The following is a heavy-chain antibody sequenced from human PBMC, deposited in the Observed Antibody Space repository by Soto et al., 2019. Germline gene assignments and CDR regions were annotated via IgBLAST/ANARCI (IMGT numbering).Heavy chain of an antibody. CDR3: AKGASYCSSTSCYPRRPPPGLHFDY. J-gene: IGHJ4*02. D-gene: IGHD2-2*01. Sequence: PGGSLRLSCAASGFTFSSYAMSWVRQAPGKGLEWVSAISGSGGSTYYADSVKGRFTISRDNSKNTLYLQMNSLRAEDTAVYYCAKGASYCSSTSCYPRRPPPGLHFDYWGQGTLVTVSS. CDR2: ISGSGGST. CDR1: GFTFSSYA. V-gene: IGHV3-23*01.